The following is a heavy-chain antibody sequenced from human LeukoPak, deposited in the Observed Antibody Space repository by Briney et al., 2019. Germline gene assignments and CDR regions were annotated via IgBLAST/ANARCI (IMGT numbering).Heavy chain of an antibody. Sequence: GGSLRLSCAVSGFTFSSYAMSWVRQAPGKGLEWVSAISGSGGSTYYADSVKGRFTISRDNSKNTLYLQMNSLRAEDTAVYYCAKKGSHCSSTSCRYYYYYMDVWGKGTTVTVSS. J-gene: IGHJ6*03. V-gene: IGHV3-23*01. CDR1: GFTFSSYA. D-gene: IGHD2-2*01. CDR2: ISGSGGST. CDR3: AKKGSHCSSTSCRYYYYYMDV.